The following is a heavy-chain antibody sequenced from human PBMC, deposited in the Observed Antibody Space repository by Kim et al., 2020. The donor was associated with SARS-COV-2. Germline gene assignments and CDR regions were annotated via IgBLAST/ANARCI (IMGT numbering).Heavy chain of an antibody. J-gene: IGHJ5*02. CDR1: GFTFSSYA. CDR2: ISGSGGST. Sequence: GGSLRLSCAASGFTFSSYAMSWVRQAPGKGLEWVSAISGSGGSTYYADSVKGRFTISRDNSKNTLYLQMNSLRAEDTAVYYCAKNVGGYSSSWRFDWFDPWGQGTLVTVSS. V-gene: IGHV3-23*01. D-gene: IGHD6-13*01. CDR3: AKNVGGYSSSWRFDWFDP.